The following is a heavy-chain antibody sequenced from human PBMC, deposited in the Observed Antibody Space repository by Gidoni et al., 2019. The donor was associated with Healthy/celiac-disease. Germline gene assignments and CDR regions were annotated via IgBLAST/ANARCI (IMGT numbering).Heavy chain of an antibody. V-gene: IGHV3-48*01. CDR1: GFTFSSYS. J-gene: IGHJ4*02. Sequence: EVQLVQSGGGLVQPGGAATRPCAASGFTFSSYSMTWVRTAPGKGLELGSYISSSRRTIYYSDSVKGRFTISRDNAKNSLYLQMNSLRAEDTAVYYCASALAAANGYWGQGTLVTVSS. D-gene: IGHD6-13*01. CDR2: ISSSRRTI. CDR3: ASALAAANGY.